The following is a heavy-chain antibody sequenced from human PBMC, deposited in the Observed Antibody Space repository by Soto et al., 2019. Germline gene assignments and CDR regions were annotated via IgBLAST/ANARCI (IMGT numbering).Heavy chain of an antibody. CDR3: AGMTGCYFHGMGG. Sequence: QVQLQQWGAGLLKPSETLSLTCAVYGGSFSGYYWSWIRQPPGKGLEWIGEINHSGSTNYNPSLKRRDTMSVNTSKNQFSLKLSSVAGRDTAVYYWAGMTGCYFHGMGGWGQGDQVTVSS. CDR1: GGSFSGYY. V-gene: IGHV4-34*03. CDR2: INHSGST. J-gene: IGHJ6*02.